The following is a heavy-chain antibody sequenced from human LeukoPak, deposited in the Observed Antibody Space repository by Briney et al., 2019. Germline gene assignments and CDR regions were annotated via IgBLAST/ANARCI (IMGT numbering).Heavy chain of an antibody. Sequence: GESLKISCKGSGYSFTSYWISWVRQMPGKGLEWKGRIDPSDSYTNYSPSFQGHVTISADKSISTAYLQWSSLKASDTAMYYCARAPYYYDSSGESWGQGTLVTVSS. CDR1: GYSFTSYW. CDR2: IDPSDSYT. V-gene: IGHV5-10-1*01. J-gene: IGHJ4*02. CDR3: ARAPYYYDSSGES. D-gene: IGHD3-22*01.